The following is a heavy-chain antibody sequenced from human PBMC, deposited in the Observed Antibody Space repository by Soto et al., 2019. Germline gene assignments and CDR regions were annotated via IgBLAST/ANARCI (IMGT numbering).Heavy chain of an antibody. Sequence: GGSLRLSCAASGFTFSTYGMHWVRQAPGKGLEWVALIWSDGSNKYCADSVKGRFTISRDNSKNTLYLQMNSLRTEDTAVYYCATYYDFWSGDWYYGMDVWGQGTTVTVSS. V-gene: IGHV3-30*02. J-gene: IGHJ6*02. CDR1: GFTFSTYG. D-gene: IGHD3-3*01. CDR3: ATYYDFWSGDWYYGMDV. CDR2: IWSDGSNK.